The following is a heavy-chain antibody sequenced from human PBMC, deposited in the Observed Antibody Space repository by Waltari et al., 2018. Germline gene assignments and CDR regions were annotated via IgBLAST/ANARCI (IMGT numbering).Heavy chain of an antibody. Sequence: QVQLVQSGAEVTKPGASVTVSCKASGYTFTSYALHWLRQAPGQRLEWMGWINAGNGNTKYSQKFQGRVTITRDTSASTAYMELSSLRSEDTAVYYCARVQQWLVNFDYWGQGTLVTVSS. CDR1: GYTFTSYA. V-gene: IGHV1-3*01. CDR3: ARVQQWLVNFDY. D-gene: IGHD6-19*01. J-gene: IGHJ4*02. CDR2: INAGNGNT.